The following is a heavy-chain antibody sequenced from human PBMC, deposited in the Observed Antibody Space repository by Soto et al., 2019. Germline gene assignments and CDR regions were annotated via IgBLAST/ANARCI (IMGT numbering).Heavy chain of an antibody. CDR1: GASVTSGDYY. V-gene: IGHV4-30-4*01. CDR3: ARGGLYDLWSGLFD. Sequence: QAQLQESGPGLVRPSQTLSLSCSVSGASVTSGDYYWNWIRQTPGTGLEWLGYMHDSGTTSYNPSRKSRVTISRDTSKNQFALKLTSVSDADTAVYFCARGGLYDLWSGLFDWGQGIRVTVSS. J-gene: IGHJ4*02. D-gene: IGHD3-3*01. CDR2: MHDSGTT.